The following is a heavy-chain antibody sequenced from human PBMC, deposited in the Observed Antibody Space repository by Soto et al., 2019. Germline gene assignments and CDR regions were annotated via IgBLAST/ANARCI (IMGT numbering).Heavy chain of an antibody. CDR2: IIPIFGTA. D-gene: IGHD4-17*01. Sequence: QVQLVQSGAEVKKPGSSVKVSCKASGGTFSSYAISWVRQAPGQGLEWMGGIIPIFGTANYAQKFQGRVTITADESTSTGYMGLGSLRSEDTAVYYCASAGGDYGGNRGYFDYWGQGTLVTVSS. CDR3: ASAGGDYGGNRGYFDY. J-gene: IGHJ4*02. V-gene: IGHV1-69*12. CDR1: GGTFSSYA.